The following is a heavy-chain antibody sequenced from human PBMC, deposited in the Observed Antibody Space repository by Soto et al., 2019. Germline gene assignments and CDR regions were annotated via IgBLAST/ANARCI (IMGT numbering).Heavy chain of an antibody. J-gene: IGHJ4*02. D-gene: IGHD3-10*01. V-gene: IGHV1-18*01. Sequence: QVQLVQSGAEVKKPGASVKVSCKASGYTFTSYGISWVRQAPGQGLECMGWISAYNGNTNYAQKLQGRVTLTTDTSTSTAYMELRSLRSDDTAVYYCARASLRFGELLDLDYWGQGTLVTVSS. CDR2: ISAYNGNT. CDR3: ARASLRFGELLDLDY. CDR1: GYTFTSYG.